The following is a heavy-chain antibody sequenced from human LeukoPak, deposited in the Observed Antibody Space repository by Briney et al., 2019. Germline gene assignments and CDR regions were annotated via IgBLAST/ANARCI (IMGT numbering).Heavy chain of an antibody. Sequence: PGGSLRLSCTASGFTVSSSYMSWVRQAPGKGLEWVSVIYSGGSTYYADSVTGRFTISRANSKNTLYLQMNSLRGEDTAVYYCARGGDDILIGYIYGMDVWGQGTTVTVSS. J-gene: IGHJ6*02. D-gene: IGHD3-9*01. CDR1: GFTVSSSY. CDR2: IYSGGST. V-gene: IGHV3-66*01. CDR3: ARGGDDILIGYIYGMDV.